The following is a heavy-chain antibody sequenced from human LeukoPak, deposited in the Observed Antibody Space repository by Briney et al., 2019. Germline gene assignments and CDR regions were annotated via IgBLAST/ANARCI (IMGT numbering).Heavy chain of an antibody. D-gene: IGHD3-10*01. Sequence: PGGPLRLSCAASGFTFDDYAMHWVRQAPGKGLEWISLISGDGGSTYYADSVKGRLTISRDNSKNSLYLQMNSLRTEDTALYYCAKDPTIVRGVIIGSFDYWGQGTLATVSS. V-gene: IGHV3-43*02. CDR2: ISGDGGST. J-gene: IGHJ4*02. CDR3: AKDPTIVRGVIIGSFDY. CDR1: GFTFDDYA.